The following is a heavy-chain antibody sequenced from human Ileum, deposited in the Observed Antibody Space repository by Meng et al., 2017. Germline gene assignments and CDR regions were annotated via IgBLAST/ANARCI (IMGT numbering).Heavy chain of an antibody. J-gene: IGHJ4*02. D-gene: IGHD6-19*01. Sequence: GESLKISCVGSGFNFGYYEMNWVRQAPGKGPEWISHIRNGISAYADSVKGRFTISRDDVKSSLYLQMSDLRVDDTAVYYCARDVAGSWNYWGPGTLVTVSS. CDR3: ARDVAGSWNY. V-gene: IGHV3-48*03. CDR2: IRNGISA. CDR1: GFNFGYYE.